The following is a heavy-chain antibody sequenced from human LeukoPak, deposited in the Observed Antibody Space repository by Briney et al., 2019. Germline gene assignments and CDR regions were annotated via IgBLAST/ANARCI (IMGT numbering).Heavy chain of an antibody. CDR1: GGSFSGYY. Sequence: SETLSLTCAVYGGSFSGYYWTWIRQPPGKGLEWIGEINHRGSTNYNPSLKSRVTILVDTSKNQFSLKLSSVTAADTAVYYCARGDYDFWSGSARLNWFDPWGQGTLVTVSS. CDR3: ARGDYDFWSGSARLNWFDP. J-gene: IGHJ5*02. CDR2: INHRGST. V-gene: IGHV4-34*01. D-gene: IGHD3-3*01.